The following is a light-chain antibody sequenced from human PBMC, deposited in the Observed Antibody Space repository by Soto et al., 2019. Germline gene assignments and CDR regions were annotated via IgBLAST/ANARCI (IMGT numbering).Light chain of an antibody. CDR2: VNSDGSH. CDR1: SGHSSYA. V-gene: IGLV4-69*01. CDR3: QTWGTGIRV. J-gene: IGLJ3*02. Sequence: QSVLTQSPSASASLGASVKLTCTLDSGHSSYAIAWYQQQPEKGPRFLMKVNSDGSHNKGDGIPDRFSGSSSGAERYLTISSLQSEDEADYYCQTWGTGIRVFGGGTKLTVL.